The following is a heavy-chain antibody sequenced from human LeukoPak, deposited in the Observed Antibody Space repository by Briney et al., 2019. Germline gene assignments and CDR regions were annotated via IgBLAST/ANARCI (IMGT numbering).Heavy chain of an antibody. J-gene: IGHJ3*02. CDR1: GGSISSSNW. D-gene: IGHD4-23*01. Sequence: SETLSLTRAVSGGSISSSNWWSWVRQPPGKGLEWIGEIYHSGSTNYNPSLKSRVTISVDKSKNQFSLKLSSVTAADTAVYYCARVGSNVPDAFDIWGQGTMVTVSS. CDR3: ARVGSNVPDAFDI. V-gene: IGHV4-4*02. CDR2: IYHSGST.